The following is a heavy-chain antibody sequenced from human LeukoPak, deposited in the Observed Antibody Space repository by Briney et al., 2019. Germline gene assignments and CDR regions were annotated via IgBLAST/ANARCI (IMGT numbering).Heavy chain of an antibody. CDR1: GYTFTSYG. CDR3: ARDVKLGYSTSSVPPYWFDP. V-gene: IGHV1-18*01. CDR2: ISAYNGDT. D-gene: IGHD6-6*01. J-gene: IGHJ5*02. Sequence: ASVKVSCKASGYTFTSYGISWVRQAPGQGLEWMGWISAYNGDTKYAQNLQGRVTMTTDTSTSTAYMELRSLRSDDTAVYYCARDVKLGYSTSSVPPYWFDPWGQGTLVTVSS.